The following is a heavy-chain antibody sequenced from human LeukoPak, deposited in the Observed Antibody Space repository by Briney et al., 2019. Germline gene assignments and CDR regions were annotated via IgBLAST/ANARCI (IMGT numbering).Heavy chain of an antibody. CDR1: GFTFSSYA. J-gene: IGHJ4*02. Sequence: PGGSLRLSCAASGFTFSSYAMHWVRQAPGKGLEYVSAISSNGGSTYYANSVKGRFTISRDNSKNTLYLQMGSLRAEDTAVYYCARWRYYYGSGNYPFDYWGQGTLVTVSS. V-gene: IGHV3-64*01. CDR3: ARWRYYYGSGNYPFDY. D-gene: IGHD3-10*01. CDR2: ISSNGGST.